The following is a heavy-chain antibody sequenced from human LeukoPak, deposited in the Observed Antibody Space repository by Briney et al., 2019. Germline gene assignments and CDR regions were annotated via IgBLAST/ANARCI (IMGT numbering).Heavy chain of an antibody. J-gene: IGHJ4*02. CDR2: IKSKTDGGTT. Sequence: GGSLRLSCAASGLTFSNAWMSWVRQAPGKGLEWVGRIKSKTDGGTTDYAAPVKGRFTVSRDDSKDMLYLHMNSLKTEDTAMYYCTTDGYSSSWSTFDFWGQGILVTVSS. CDR1: GLTFSNAW. D-gene: IGHD6-13*01. V-gene: IGHV3-15*01. CDR3: TTDGYSSSWSTFDF.